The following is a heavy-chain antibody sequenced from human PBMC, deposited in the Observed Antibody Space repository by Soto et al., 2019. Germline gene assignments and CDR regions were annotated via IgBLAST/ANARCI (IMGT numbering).Heavy chain of an antibody. CDR1: GFTFSSYA. Sequence: EVQLLESGGGLVQPGGSLRLSCAASGFTFSSYAMSWVRQAPGKGLEGVSAISGSGGSTYYADSVKGRFTISRDNSKNTLYLQMNRLRAEDTAVYYCAKDGYSNYVDGDFDYWGQGTLVTVSS. CDR2: ISGSGGST. J-gene: IGHJ4*02. CDR3: AKDGYSNYVDGDFDY. V-gene: IGHV3-23*01. D-gene: IGHD4-4*01.